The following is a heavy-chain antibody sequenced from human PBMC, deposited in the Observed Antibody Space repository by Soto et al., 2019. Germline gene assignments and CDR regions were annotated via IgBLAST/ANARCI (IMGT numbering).Heavy chain of an antibody. V-gene: IGHV3-73*01. CDR1: GFTFSGSA. D-gene: IGHD3-10*01. CDR3: TRHDMVRGVFSYYYMDV. J-gene: IGHJ6*03. CDR2: IRSKANSYAT. Sequence: EVQLVESGGGLVQPGGSLKLSCAASGFTFSGSAMHWVRQASGKGLEWVGRIRSKANSYATAYAASVKGRFTISSDDSKNTAYLQMNSLKTKDTDVYYCTRHDMVRGVFSYYYMDVWGKGTTVTVSS.